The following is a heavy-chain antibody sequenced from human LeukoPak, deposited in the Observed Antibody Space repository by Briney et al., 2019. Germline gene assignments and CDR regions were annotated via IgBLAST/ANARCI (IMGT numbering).Heavy chain of an antibody. CDR2: ISSSGSTK. CDR1: GFTFSDYY. D-gene: IGHD4-23*01. V-gene: IGHV3-11*04. Sequence: SGGSLRLSCAASGFTFSDYYMSWIRQAPGKGLEYVSLISSSGSTKYYADSVKGRFTISRDNAKNSLYLQMNSLRPEDTAVYYCARDTYGGANSWGQGTLVTVSS. CDR3: ARDTYGGANS. J-gene: IGHJ4*02.